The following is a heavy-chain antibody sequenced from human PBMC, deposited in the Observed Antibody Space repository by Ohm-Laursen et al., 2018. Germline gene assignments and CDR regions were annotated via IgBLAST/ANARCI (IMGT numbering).Heavy chain of an antibody. V-gene: IGHV3-66*01. J-gene: IGHJ4*02. Sequence: SLRLSCAAPGFTVSGNYMSWVRQAPGKGLEWVSIIYTGDNTYYADSVKGRFTISRDSSKNTLYLQMNSLTAEDTAVYYCARDAFLGQSSGPFGSDYWGQGTLLTVSS. CDR2: IYTGDNT. CDR3: ARDAFLGQSSGPFGSDY. CDR1: GFTVSGNY. D-gene: IGHD6-19*01.